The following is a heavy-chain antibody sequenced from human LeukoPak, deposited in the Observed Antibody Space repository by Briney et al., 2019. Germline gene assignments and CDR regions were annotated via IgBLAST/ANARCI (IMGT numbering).Heavy chain of an antibody. CDR1: GFTFSSYS. D-gene: IGHD3-22*01. CDR2: ISSSSTI. CDR3: ARDWYYDPGY. J-gene: IGHJ4*02. Sequence: GGSLRLSCAASGFTFSSYSMNWVRQAPGKGLEWVSYISSSSTIYYADSVKGRFTISRGNAKNSLYLQMNSLRAEDTAVYYCARDWYYDPGYWGQGTLVTVS. V-gene: IGHV3-48*04.